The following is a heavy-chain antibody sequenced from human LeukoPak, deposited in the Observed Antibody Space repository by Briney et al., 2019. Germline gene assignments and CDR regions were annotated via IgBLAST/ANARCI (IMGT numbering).Heavy chain of an antibody. CDR2: ISYDGSNK. J-gene: IGHJ5*02. V-gene: IGHV3-30*18. CDR1: GFMFSIST. Sequence: PGGSLRLSCTGSGFMFSISTFNWVRQAPGKGLEWVAVISYDGSNKYYADSVKGRFTISRDNSKNTLYLQMNSLRAEDTAVYYCAKDRVPFDPWGQGTLVTVSS. D-gene: IGHD2-2*01. CDR3: AKDRVPFDP.